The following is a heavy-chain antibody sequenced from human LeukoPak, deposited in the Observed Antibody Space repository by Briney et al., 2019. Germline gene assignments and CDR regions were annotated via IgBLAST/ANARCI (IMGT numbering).Heavy chain of an antibody. CDR3: AKGHSSSWYELDY. CDR1: GFTFSSYA. Sequence: GGSLRLSCAAPGFTFSSYAMSWVRQAPGKGLEWVSAISGSGGSTYYADSVKGRFTISRDNSKNTLYLQMNSLRAEDTAVYYCAKGHSSSWYELDYWGQGTLVTVSS. J-gene: IGHJ4*02. D-gene: IGHD6-13*01. V-gene: IGHV3-23*01. CDR2: ISGSGGST.